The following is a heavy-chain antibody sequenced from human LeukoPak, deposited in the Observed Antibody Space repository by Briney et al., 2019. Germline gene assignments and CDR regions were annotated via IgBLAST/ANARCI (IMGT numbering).Heavy chain of an antibody. CDR1: GGSISSYY. J-gene: IGHJ4*02. D-gene: IGHD6-13*01. CDR2: MYYSGNS. V-gene: IGHV4-59*01. Sequence: SETLCLTCTASGGSISSYYWSWIRQPPGKGLEWIGYMYYSGNSYYNPSLKSRVTISVDTSKNQFSQKLSSMTAADTAVYYCASYSTSWYYFDYWGPGTLVTVSS. CDR3: ASYSTSWYYFDY.